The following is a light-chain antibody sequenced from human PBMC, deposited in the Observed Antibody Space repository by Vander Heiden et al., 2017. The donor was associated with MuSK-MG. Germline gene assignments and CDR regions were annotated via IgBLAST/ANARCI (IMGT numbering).Light chain of an antibody. CDR1: QSVSSY. V-gene: IGKV3-11*01. CDR2: DAS. Sequence: IVLTQSPATLSLSPGERATLSCRASQSVSSYLAWYQQKPGQAPRLLIYDASNRATGIPARFSGSGSGTDFTLTISSLEPEDFAVYYCQQRSNGPPLTFGGGTKVEIK. J-gene: IGKJ4*01. CDR3: QQRSNGPPLT.